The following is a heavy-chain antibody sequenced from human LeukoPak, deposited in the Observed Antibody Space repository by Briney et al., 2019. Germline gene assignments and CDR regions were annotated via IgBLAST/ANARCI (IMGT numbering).Heavy chain of an antibody. CDR3: AKDMDCSSTSCYSPFDY. CDR2: VWHDGSNR. D-gene: IGHD2-2*01. Sequence: GGSLRLSCTAPGFTFSSYAIHWIRQAPGKGLEWVALVWHDGSNRYYADSVKGQFTISRDNAKNSLYLQMNSLRAEDTALYYCAKDMDCSSTSCYSPFDYWGQGTLVTVSS. V-gene: IGHV3-30*02. CDR1: GFTFSSYA. J-gene: IGHJ4*02.